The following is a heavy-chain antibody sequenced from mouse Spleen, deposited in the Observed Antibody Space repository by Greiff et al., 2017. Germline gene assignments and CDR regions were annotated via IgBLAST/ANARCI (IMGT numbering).Heavy chain of an antibody. Sequence: VQLVESGAELVRPGASVTLSCKASGYTFTDYEMHWVKQTPVHGLEWIGAIDPETGGTAYNQKFKGKAILTADKSSSTAYMELRSLTSEDSAVYYCTRWWFDYWGQGTTLTVSS. D-gene: IGHD1-1*02. CDR2: IDPETGGT. J-gene: IGHJ2*01. CDR1: GYTFTDYE. CDR3: TRWWFDY. V-gene: IGHV1-15*01.